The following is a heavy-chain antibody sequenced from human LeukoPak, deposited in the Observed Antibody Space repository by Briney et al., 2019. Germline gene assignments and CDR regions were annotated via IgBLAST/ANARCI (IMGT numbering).Heavy chain of an antibody. CDR3: ARTIGRGPGGHFDY. Sequence: GGSLRLSCAVSGFSFSDNYMSWIRQAPGKGLEGVSYISISGHYTNYAASVEGRFTISRDNAKKSLFLQMNSLRAEDTAVYYCARTIGRGPGGHFDYWGEGTLVTVSS. V-gene: IGHV3-11*03. D-gene: IGHD3-9*01. CDR1: GFSFSDNY. CDR2: ISISGHYT. J-gene: IGHJ4*02.